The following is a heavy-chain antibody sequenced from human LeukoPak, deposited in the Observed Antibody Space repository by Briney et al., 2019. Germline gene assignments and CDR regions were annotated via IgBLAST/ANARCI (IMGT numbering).Heavy chain of an antibody. D-gene: IGHD5-12*01. CDR1: GDTFDSHA. Sequence: SVKVSCKASGDTFDSHALSWVRQAPGQGLEWMGAIIPMYGTANYAQKFQGRVAIIADKSTSTAYMELNSLTSEDTAVYYCAIAQNNHGYVYFGMDFLGKGTTVTVS. V-gene: IGHV1-69*06. J-gene: IGHJ6*04. CDR2: IIPMYGTA. CDR3: AIAQNNHGYVYFGMDF.